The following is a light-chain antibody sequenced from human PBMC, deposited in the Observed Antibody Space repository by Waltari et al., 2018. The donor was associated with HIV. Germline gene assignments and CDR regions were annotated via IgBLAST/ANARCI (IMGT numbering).Light chain of an antibody. CDR2: AAS. CDR1: QTVGSY. V-gene: IGKV1-39*01. J-gene: IGKJ1*01. CDR3: HQSYSYPRS. Sequence: DIDMTQSPSSLSASVGDRVTITCRASQTVGSYLTWYQQKPGKAPKFLIYAASSFESGVPSSFSGSGSGTDFTLTIDSLQPEDFATYFCHQSYSYPRSFGQGTKGEIK.